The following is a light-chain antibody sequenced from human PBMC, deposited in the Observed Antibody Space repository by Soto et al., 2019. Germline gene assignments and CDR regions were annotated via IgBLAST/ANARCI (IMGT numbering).Light chain of an antibody. CDR2: DVS. J-gene: IGLJ1*01. V-gene: IGLV2-14*03. CDR1: SSDIGGYNY. CDR3: CSYTSTSTLDV. Sequence: QSALTQPASVSGSPGQSITISCTGTSSDIGGYNYVSWYQQLPGKVPKLIIYDVSNRPSGVSDRFSGSKSGNAASLTISGLQAEDEDDDYCCSYTSTSTLDVFGTGTKLTVL.